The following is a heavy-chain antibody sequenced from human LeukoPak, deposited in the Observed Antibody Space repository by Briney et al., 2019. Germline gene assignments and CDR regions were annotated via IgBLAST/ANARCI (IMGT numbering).Heavy chain of an antibody. CDR1: GFTFSSYS. CDR3: ARDDGARSVDY. J-gene: IGHJ4*02. Sequence: GGSLRLSCAASGFTFSSYSMNWVRQAPGKGLEWVAQIKEDGSEEYYVDSVKGRFTISRDNAKNSLYLQMNSLRAEDTAVYYCARDDGARSVDYWGQGTLVTVSS. V-gene: IGHV3-7*01. CDR2: IKEDGSEE. D-gene: IGHD4/OR15-4a*01.